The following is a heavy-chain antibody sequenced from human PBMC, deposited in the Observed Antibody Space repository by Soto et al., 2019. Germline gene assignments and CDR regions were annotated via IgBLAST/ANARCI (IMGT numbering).Heavy chain of an antibody. V-gene: IGHV4-4*02. J-gene: IGHJ4*02. CDR3: ARVDYDFWSGYPTLDY. Sequence: QVQLQESGPGLVKPSGTLSLTCAVSGGSISSSNWWRWVRQPPGKGLEWIGEIYHSGSTNYNPSLKRRVTISVDKSKNQFSLKLSSVTAADTAVYYCARVDYDFWSGYPTLDYWGQGTLVTVSS. D-gene: IGHD3-3*01. CDR2: IYHSGST. CDR1: GGSISSSNW.